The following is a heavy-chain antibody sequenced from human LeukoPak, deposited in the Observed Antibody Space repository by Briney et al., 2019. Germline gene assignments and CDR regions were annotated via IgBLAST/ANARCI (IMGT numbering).Heavy chain of an antibody. Sequence: SETLSLTCAVYGDSFSGYYWSWVRQPPGKGPEWIGEINHSGSTNYNPSLKSRVTISVDTSKNQFSLKLSSVTAADTAVYYCARGVARTYYSDTSGYAAADYGGQGTLVTVSA. J-gene: IGHJ4*02. V-gene: IGHV4-34*01. CDR3: ARGVARTYYSDTSGYAAADY. D-gene: IGHD3-22*01. CDR1: GDSFSGYY. CDR2: INHSGST.